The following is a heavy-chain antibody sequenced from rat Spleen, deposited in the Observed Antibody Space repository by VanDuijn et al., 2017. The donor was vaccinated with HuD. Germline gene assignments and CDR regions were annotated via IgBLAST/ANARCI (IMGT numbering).Heavy chain of an antibody. CDR3: ARTPPGYWRGYFDY. CDR2: INTDGGGT. D-gene: IGHD4-2*01. V-gene: IGHV5-58*01. CDR1: GFTFSSSW. J-gene: IGHJ2*01. Sequence: EVQLVESDGGLVQPGRSLKLSCVASGFTFSSSWMYWIRQAPGKGLEWVSSINTDGGGTYYRDSVKGRFTISRDNAKSTLYLQMDSLRSEDTATYYCARTPPGYWRGYFDYWGQGVMVTVSS.